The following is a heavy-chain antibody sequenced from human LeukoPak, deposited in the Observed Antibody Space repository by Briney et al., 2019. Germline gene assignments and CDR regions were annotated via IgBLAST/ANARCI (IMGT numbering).Heavy chain of an antibody. J-gene: IGHJ6*02. Sequence: ASVKVSCRASGGTFSSYAISWVRQAPGQGLEWMGGIIPIFGTANYAQRIQGRVTITADESTSTAYMELSSLRSEDTAVYYCARDRNWNAKYYYYGMDVWGQGTTVTVSS. V-gene: IGHV1-69*13. CDR1: GGTFSSYA. CDR3: ARDRNWNAKYYYYGMDV. D-gene: IGHD1-1*01. CDR2: IIPIFGTA.